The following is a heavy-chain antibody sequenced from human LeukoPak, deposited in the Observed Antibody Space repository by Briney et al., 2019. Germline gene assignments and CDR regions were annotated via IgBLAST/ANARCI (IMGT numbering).Heavy chain of an antibody. CDR3: ARSHVGVVVVAATLGWFDP. D-gene: IGHD2-15*01. J-gene: IGHJ5*02. CDR2: IKSKTDGGTT. Sequence: GGSLRLSCAASGFTFSNAWMSWVRQAPGKGLEWVGRIKSKTDGGTTDYAAPVKGRFTISRDDSKNTLYLQMNSLRAEDTAVYYCARSHVGVVVVAATLGWFDPWGQGTLVTVSS. CDR1: GFTFSNAW. V-gene: IGHV3-15*01.